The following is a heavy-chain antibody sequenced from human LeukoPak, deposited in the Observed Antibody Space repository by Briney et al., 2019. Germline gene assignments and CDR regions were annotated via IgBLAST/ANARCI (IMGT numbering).Heavy chain of an antibody. Sequence: GGSLRLSCAASGFTFSTYSMHWVRQAPGKGLEWVSSIRSGGTYINYADSVKGRFTISRDDAKNSLYLQTNSLRAEDTAVYYCARDGIFDFWGQGTLVTVSS. V-gene: IGHV3-21*01. CDR3: ARDGIFDF. CDR1: GFTFSTYS. J-gene: IGHJ4*02. CDR2: IRSGGTYI.